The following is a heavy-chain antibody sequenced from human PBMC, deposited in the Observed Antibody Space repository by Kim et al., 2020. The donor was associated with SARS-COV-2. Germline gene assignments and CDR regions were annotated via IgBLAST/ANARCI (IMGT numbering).Heavy chain of an antibody. CDR1: GFTFDDYA. D-gene: IGHD3-22*01. V-gene: IGHV3-9*01. CDR2: ISWNSGSI. Sequence: GGSLRLSCAASGFTFDDYAMHWVRQAPGKGLEWVSGISWNSGSIGYADSVKGRFTISRDNAKNSLYLQMNSLRAEDTALYYCAKDLSPYYYDSSGYSPHINYYYYYGMDVWGQGTTVTVSS. CDR3: AKDLSPYYYDSSGYSPHINYYYYYGMDV. J-gene: IGHJ6*02.